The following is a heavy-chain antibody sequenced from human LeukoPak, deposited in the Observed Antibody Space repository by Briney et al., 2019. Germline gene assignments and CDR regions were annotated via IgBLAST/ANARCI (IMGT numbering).Heavy chain of an antibody. J-gene: IGHJ4*02. CDR2: IKSGTDAGTT. Sequence: PGGSLRLSCAASGFTFSNAWMTWVRQAPGKGLEWVGRIKSGTDAGTTDYAAPVKGRFTISRDDPTNTLYLQMNSLKTEDTAVYYCTTGNPYSSGWYGALDYWGQGTLVTVSS. D-gene: IGHD6-19*01. V-gene: IGHV3-15*01. CDR3: TTGNPYSSGWYGALDY. CDR1: GFTFSNAW.